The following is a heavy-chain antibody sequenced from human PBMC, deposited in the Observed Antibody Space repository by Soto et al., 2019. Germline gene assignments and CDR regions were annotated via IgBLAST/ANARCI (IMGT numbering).Heavy chain of an antibody. CDR1: GGSISSGGYY. J-gene: IGHJ4*02. Sequence: QVQLQESGPGLVKPSQTLSLTCTVSGGSISSGGYYWSWIRQHPGKGLEWIGYIYYSGSTYYNPSLKSRVTISVDTSKNQFSLKLSSVTAADTAVYYCARSRIMLTIAYHFDYWGQGTLVTVSS. V-gene: IGHV4-31*03. CDR2: IYYSGST. CDR3: ARSRIMLTIAYHFDY. D-gene: IGHD3-10*02.